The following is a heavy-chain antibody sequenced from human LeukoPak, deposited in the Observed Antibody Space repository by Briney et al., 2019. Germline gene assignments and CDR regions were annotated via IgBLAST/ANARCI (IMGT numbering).Heavy chain of an antibody. CDR3: ARVEGTTGPQIDS. CDR2: IIPILGIT. V-gene: IGHV1-69*04. D-gene: IGHD1-7*01. CDR1: GGTFSNYA. Sequence: GASVKVSCKASGGTFSNYAIMWVRQAPGQGLEWMGRIIPILGITTYAQKFQGRVTITADKSTSTAYMELSSLRSEDTVVFYCARVEGTTGPQIDSWGQGTLVTVSS. J-gene: IGHJ4*02.